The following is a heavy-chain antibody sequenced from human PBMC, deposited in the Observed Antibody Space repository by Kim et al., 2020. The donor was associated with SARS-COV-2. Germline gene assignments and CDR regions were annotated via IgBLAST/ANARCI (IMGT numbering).Heavy chain of an antibody. Sequence: YTPPLESRDTISVDTAKNQFSLKLSSVTAADTAVYYCARGDGDYTGWFDPWGQGTLVTVSS. J-gene: IGHJ5*02. D-gene: IGHD4-17*01. V-gene: IGHV4-59*09. CDR3: ARGDGDYTGWFDP.